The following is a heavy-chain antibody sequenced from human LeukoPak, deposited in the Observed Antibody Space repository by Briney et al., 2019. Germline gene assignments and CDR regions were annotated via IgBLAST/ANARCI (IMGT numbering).Heavy chain of an antibody. J-gene: IGHJ4*02. CDR1: GYSFTSYV. D-gene: IGHD3-16*02. V-gene: IGHV1-18*01. CDR3: ARARVTFGGVIVIITPPFDY. Sequence: ASVKVSCEASGYSFTSYVISWVREAPGQGLGWMGWICAYNGNTNYAQKLQGAVTMTTDTSTSKAYMELRSLRSDDAAVYYCARARVTFGGVIVIITPPFDYWGQGTLVTVSS. CDR2: ICAYNGNT.